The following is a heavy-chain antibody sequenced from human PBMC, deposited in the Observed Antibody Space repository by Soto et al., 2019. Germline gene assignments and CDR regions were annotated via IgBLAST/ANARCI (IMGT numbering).Heavy chain of an antibody. CDR2: IIPIFGTA. V-gene: IGHV1-69*01. J-gene: IGHJ6*02. D-gene: IGHD3-9*01. CDR1: GGTFSSYA. Sequence: QVQLVQSGAEVKKPGSSVKVSCKASGGTFSSYAISWVRQAPGHGLEWMGGIIPIFGTANYAQKFQGRVTITAEESTSTAYMELSSLRSEDTAVYYCAIWVLRYFVWPRYYYYGMDVWGQGTTVTVSS. CDR3: AIWVLRYFVWPRYYYYGMDV.